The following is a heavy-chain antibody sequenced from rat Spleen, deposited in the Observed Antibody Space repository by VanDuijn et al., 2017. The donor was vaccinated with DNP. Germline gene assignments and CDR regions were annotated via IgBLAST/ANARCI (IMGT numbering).Heavy chain of an antibody. V-gene: IGHV2-41*01. J-gene: IGHJ4*01. CDR3: ASTLVNYDTYGYFALDA. CDR1: GFSVTRYN. Sequence: QVQLKESGPGLVQPSQTLSLTCTVAGFSVTRYNVHWVRQPPGKGLEWMGVIWNSGGTRYNSALNSRLTISKDTSKSQVFLRMNSLQIEDTATYFCASTLVNYDTYGYFALDAWGQGTSVTVSS. D-gene: IGHD1-11*01. CDR2: IWNSGGT.